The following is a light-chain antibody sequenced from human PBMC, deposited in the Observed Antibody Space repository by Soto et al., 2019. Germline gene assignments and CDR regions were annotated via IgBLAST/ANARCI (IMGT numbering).Light chain of an antibody. J-gene: IGLJ2*01. CDR2: RND. CDR1: SSNIGSNY. Sequence: QSVLTQPPSASGTPGQRVTISCSGSSSNIGSNYVYWYQHLPGTAPKLLIYRNDQRPSGVPDRFSGSKSGTSASLAISGLRSEDEADSYCAAWDDSLSGRVFGGGTQLTVL. CDR3: AAWDDSLSGRV. V-gene: IGLV1-47*01.